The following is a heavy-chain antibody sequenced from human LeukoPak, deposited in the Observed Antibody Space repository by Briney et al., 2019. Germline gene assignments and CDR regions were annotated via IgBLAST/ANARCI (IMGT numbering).Heavy chain of an antibody. D-gene: IGHD6-13*01. CDR3: ARDQQQHLMFDP. Sequence: ASVKVSCKASGYTFTSYGISWVRQAPGQGLEWTGWISAYNGNTNYAQKLQGRVTMTTDTSTSTAYMELRSLRSDDTAVYYCARDQQQHLMFDPWGQGTLVTVSS. CDR2: ISAYNGNT. CDR1: GYTFTSYG. V-gene: IGHV1-18*01. J-gene: IGHJ5*02.